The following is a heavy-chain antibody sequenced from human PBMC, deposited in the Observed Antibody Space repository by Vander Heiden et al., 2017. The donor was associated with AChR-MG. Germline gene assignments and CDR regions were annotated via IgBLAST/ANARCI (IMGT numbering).Heavy chain of an antibody. CDR1: GFTFSTYA. J-gene: IGHJ3*01. D-gene: IGHD7-27*01. V-gene: IGHV3-23*01. CDR3: AKALGSPRGAFDF. CDR2: ISGSGGNR. Sequence: EVQLWESGGGLVQPGGSLRLSCAAPGFTFSTYAMSWVRQAPGKGLEWVSTISGSGGNRFYADPVKGRFTVSRDNSKNTLYLQMDSLRAEDSAVYYCAKALGSPRGAFDFWGQGTMVTVSA.